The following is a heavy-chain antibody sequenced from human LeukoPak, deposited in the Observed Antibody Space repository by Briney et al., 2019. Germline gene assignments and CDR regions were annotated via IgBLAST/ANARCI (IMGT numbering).Heavy chain of an antibody. J-gene: IGHJ4*02. CDR3: VPSANYYYFDY. CDR2: INPKSGGT. V-gene: IGHV1-2*02. Sequence: ASVKVSCTASGYTFSNYYMHWVRQAPGLGFEWMGWINPKSGGTSYPQKFQGRVTMTRDTSISTAYMELSGLRSDDTAVYYCVPSANYYYFDYWGQGTLVTVSS. D-gene: IGHD1-26*01. CDR1: GYTFSNYY.